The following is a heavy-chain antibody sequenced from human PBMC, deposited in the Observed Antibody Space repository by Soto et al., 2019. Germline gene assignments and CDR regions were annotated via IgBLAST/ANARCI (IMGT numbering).Heavy chain of an antibody. CDR3: ARDPALESLFQRGRRGKYYYGMDV. V-gene: IGHV3-48*02. CDR2: ISSSSSTI. J-gene: IGHJ6*02. Sequence: PGGSLRLSCAASGFTFSSYSMNWVRQAPGKGLEWVSYISSSSSTIYYADSVKGRFTISRDNAKNSLYLQMNSLRDEDTTVYYCARDPALESLFQRGRRGKYYYGMDVWGQGTTVTVSS. D-gene: IGHD1-1*01. CDR1: GFTFSSYS.